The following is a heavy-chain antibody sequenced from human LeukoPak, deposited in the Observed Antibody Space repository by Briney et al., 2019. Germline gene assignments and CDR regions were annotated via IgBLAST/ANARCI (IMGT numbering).Heavy chain of an antibody. CDR3: ARSHSRGFWYFDL. CDR1: GGSISGYQ. Sequence: PSETLSLICTVSGGSISGYQWSWIRQPPGKGLEWIGYIYYSGSTNYNPSLKSRVTMSVDTSRNQFSLKLSSVTAADTAVYYCARSHSRGFWYFDLWGRGILVTVSS. CDR2: IYYSGST. J-gene: IGHJ2*01. D-gene: IGHD3-22*01. V-gene: IGHV4-59*08.